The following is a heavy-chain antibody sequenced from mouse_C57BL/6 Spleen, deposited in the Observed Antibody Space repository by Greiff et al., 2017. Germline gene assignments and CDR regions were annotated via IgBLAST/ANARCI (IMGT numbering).Heavy chain of an antibody. CDR1: GFSFSSYG. J-gene: IGHJ2*01. CDR2: ISSGGSYT. CDR3: ARQRDSYFDY. Sequence: EVQLVESGGDLVKPGGSLKLSCAASGFSFSSYGMSWVRQTPDKRLEWVATISSGGSYTYYPDSVKGRFTISSDNAKNTLYLQMSSLKSEDTAMYYCARQRDSYFDYWGQGTTLTVSS. V-gene: IGHV5-6*01.